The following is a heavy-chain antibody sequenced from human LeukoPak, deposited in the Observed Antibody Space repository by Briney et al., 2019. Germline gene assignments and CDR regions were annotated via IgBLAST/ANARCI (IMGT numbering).Heavy chain of an antibody. CDR3: ARERGNGSSY. Sequence: SETLSLTSAVYGGSCSGYYWSWIRQPPGKGLEWMGEINRSGSPNYNRSVTTRVNISLDTYNKQFTLKRSSVTAADTAVYYCARERGNGSSYWGQGTLVTVSS. V-gene: IGHV4-34*01. CDR1: GGSCSGYY. D-gene: IGHD3-10*01. CDR2: INRSGSP. J-gene: IGHJ4*02.